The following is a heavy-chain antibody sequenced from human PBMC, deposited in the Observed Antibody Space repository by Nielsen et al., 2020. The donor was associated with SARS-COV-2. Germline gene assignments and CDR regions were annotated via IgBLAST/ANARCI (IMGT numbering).Heavy chain of an antibody. J-gene: IGHJ4*02. CDR3: TTDLHDSSGSPTPY. V-gene: IGHV3-15*01. Sequence: GGSLRLSCAASGFTFDDYGMSWVRQAPGKGLEWVGRIKSKTDGGTTDYAAPVKGRFTISRDDSKNTLYLQMNSLKTEDTAVYYCTTDLHDSSGSPTPYWGQGTLVTVSS. CDR2: IKSKTDGGTT. CDR1: GFTFDDYG. D-gene: IGHD3-22*01.